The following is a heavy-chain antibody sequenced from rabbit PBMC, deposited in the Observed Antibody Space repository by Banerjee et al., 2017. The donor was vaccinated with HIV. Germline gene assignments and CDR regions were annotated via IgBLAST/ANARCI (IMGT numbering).Heavy chain of an antibody. V-gene: IGHV1S45*01. CDR3: ARRDGFYSYKL. J-gene: IGHJ4*01. Sequence: QEQLEESGGGLVQPEGSLTLTCTASGFSFSSSYYMCWVRQAPGKGLEWIGYIDGGSSGSAYYASWAKGRFTISKTSSTTVTLQMTSLTAADTATYFCARRDGFYSYKLWGPGTLVTVS. CDR1: GFSFSSSYY. D-gene: IGHD1-1*01. CDR2: IDGGSSGSA.